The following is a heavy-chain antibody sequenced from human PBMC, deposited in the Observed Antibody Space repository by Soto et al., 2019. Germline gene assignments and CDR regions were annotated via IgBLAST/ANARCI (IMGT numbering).Heavy chain of an antibody. CDR3: AKGIAVAAQGWFDP. D-gene: IGHD6-19*01. J-gene: IGHJ5*02. V-gene: IGHV3-23*01. CDR1: GFTCSSES. CDR2: ISGSGGST. Sequence: LRRSCAAAGFTCSSESMSWVRQAPGKGLEWVSAISGSGGSTYYADSVKGRFTISRDNSKNTLYLQMNSLRAEDTAVYYCAKGIAVAAQGWFDPWGQGTLVTVSS.